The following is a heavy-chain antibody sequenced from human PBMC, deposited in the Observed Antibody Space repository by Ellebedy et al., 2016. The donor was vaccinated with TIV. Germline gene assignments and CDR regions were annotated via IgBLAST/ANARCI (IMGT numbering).Heavy chain of an antibody. CDR2: IYYSGTT. CDR3: ARGYYNSGKYFSPGE. CDR1: GGSISTSNFH. V-gene: IGHV4-39*07. J-gene: IGHJ4*01. Sequence: MPSETLSLTCTVSGGSISTSNFHWGWVRQPPGKGLEWIGTIYYSGTTQYNPSLKSRVTISVDTSKDQFSLKMSSVTAADTAIYYCARGYYNSGKYFSPGEWGQGTLVTVSS. D-gene: IGHD3-10*01.